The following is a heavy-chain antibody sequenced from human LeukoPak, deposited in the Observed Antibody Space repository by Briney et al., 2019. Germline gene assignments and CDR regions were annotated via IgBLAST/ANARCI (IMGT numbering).Heavy chain of an antibody. V-gene: IGHV3-23*01. CDR1: GFTFSSYA. J-gene: IGHJ4*02. CDR3: VGRGELYSSRRFDY. Sequence: GSLRLSCAASGFTFSSYAMSWVRQAPGKGLEWVSAISGSGGSTYYADSVKGRFTISRDNSKNTLYLQMNSLRAEDTAVYYCVGRGELYSSRRFDYWGQGTLVTVSS. D-gene: IGHD6-13*01. CDR2: ISGSGGST.